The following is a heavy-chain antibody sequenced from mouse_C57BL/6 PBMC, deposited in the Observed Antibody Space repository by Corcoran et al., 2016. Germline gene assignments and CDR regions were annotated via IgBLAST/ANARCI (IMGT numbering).Heavy chain of an antibody. CDR3: ARVYYGSRGDY. V-gene: IGHV1-19*01. CDR1: GYTFTDYY. Sequence: EVQLQQSGPVLVKPGASVKMSCKASGYTFTDYYMNWVQQSHGKSLEWIGVINPYNGGTSYNQKFKGKATLTVDKSSSTAYMELNSLTSEDSAVYYCARVYYGSRGDYWGQGTTLTVSS. D-gene: IGHD1-1*01. J-gene: IGHJ2*01. CDR2: INPYNGGT.